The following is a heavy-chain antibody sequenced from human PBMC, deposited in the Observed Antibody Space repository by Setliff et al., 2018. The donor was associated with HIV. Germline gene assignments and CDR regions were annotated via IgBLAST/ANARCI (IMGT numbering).Heavy chain of an antibody. CDR2: IYYSGST. Sequence: SETLSLTCTVSGGSISSYYWSWIRQPPGKGLEWIGYIYYSGSTNYNPSLKSRVTISVDTSKNQFSLKLSSVTAADTAVYYCARGRRGTSSYYYYMDVWGKGTTVTVSS. CDR3: ARGRRGTSSYYYYMDV. J-gene: IGHJ6*03. D-gene: IGHD2-2*01. V-gene: IGHV4-59*01. CDR1: GGSISSYY.